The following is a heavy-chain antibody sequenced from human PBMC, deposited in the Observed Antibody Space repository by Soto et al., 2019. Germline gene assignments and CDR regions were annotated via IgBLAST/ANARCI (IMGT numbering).Heavy chain of an antibody. D-gene: IGHD5-12*01. CDR2: ISSSSTYI. CDR1: GFTFSSYN. V-gene: IGHV3-21*01. Sequence: ESGGDLVKPGGSLSLSCAASGFTFSSYNMNWVRQAPGKGLEWLSSISSSSTYIYYAHSVKGRFTISRDNARNSLYLQMSSLRAEDTAVYSCARGWLRDQWMHGGQGTLVTVSS. CDR3: ARGWLRDQWMH. J-gene: IGHJ4*02.